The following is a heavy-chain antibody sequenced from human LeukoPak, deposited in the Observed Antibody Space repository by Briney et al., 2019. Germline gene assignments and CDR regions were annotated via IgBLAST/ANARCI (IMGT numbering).Heavy chain of an antibody. CDR2: ISSSSSYI. D-gene: IGHD5-24*01. Sequence: PGGSLRLSCAASGFTFSSYSMNWVRQAPGKGLEWVSSISSSSSYIYYADSVKGRFTISRDNAKNSLYLQMNSLRAEDTAVYYCARVTSRRDGYNGRDAFDIWGQGTMVTVSS. J-gene: IGHJ3*02. CDR3: ARVTSRRDGYNGRDAFDI. CDR1: GFTFSSYS. V-gene: IGHV3-21*01.